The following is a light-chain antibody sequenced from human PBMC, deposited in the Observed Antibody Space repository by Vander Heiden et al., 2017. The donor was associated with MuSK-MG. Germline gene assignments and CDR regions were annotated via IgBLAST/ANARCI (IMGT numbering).Light chain of an antibody. CDR3: QNENSAPIN. CDR2: AAS. V-gene: IGKV1-27*01. CDR1: QDISKY. J-gene: IGKJ4*01. Sequence: SPSSLSASVGDRVTISCRASQDISKYLAWYQQKPGKAPKLLIYAASTWQPGVPSRFRGGGSGTDFTLTIISRQPEDVAAYYRQNENSAPINLVGGTKVQIK.